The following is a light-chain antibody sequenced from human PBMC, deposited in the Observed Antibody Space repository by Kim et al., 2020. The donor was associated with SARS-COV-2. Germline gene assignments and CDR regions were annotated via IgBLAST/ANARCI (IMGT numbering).Light chain of an antibody. V-gene: IGLV1-44*01. CDR1: SSNLGTNR. J-gene: IGLJ3*02. CDR3: AGWDGNLNAEV. CDR2: KNN. Sequence: GQRVTISSSGGSSNLGTNRVHWYLPFPGPAPEVLIYKNNQRPSGVPDRFSGSNSGTSAALAISGLESEDEGDYYCAGWDGNLNAEVFGGGTQLTVL.